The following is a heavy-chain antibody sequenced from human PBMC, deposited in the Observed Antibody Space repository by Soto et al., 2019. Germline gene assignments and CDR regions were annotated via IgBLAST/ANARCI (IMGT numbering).Heavy chain of an antibody. CDR2: ISYSGNT. D-gene: IGHD6-13*01. Sequence: TSETLSLTCTVSGGSISSFHWSWVRQPPGEGLESIGYISYSGNTNYNPSLKSRVTISAETSKNQLSLKLTSVTAADTAVYYCARGGASTWYDWFDPWGQGILVTVSS. CDR1: GGSISSFH. CDR3: ARGGASTWYDWFDP. V-gene: IGHV4-59*01. J-gene: IGHJ5*02.